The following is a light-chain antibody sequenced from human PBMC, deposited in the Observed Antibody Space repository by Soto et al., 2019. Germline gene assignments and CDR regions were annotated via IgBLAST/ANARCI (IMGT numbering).Light chain of an antibody. V-gene: IGKV3-11*01. CDR1: PGVSSY. CDR2: DTS. Sequence: EIVLTQSPATLSLSPGERATLSCRASPGVSSYLAWYQQKPGQAPRLLLYDTSNRATGIPARFSGSGSGTDFTLTISSLEPEDFAVYYCQPRSDWPWTFGQGTKVEIK. J-gene: IGKJ1*01. CDR3: QPRSDWPWT.